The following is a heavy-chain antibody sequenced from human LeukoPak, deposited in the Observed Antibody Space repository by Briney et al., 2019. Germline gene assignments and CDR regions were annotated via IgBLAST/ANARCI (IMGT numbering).Heavy chain of an antibody. D-gene: IGHD4-23*01. J-gene: IGHJ4*02. V-gene: IGHV4-59*12. CDR3: ARGTTVEFFDY. CDR1: GGSISSYY. Sequence: SETLSLTCTVSGGSISSYYWSWIRQPPGKGLEWIGYIYYSGSTNYNPSLKSRVTISVDTSKNQFSLKLSSVTAADTAVYYCARGTTVEFFDYWGQGTLVTVSS. CDR2: IYYSGST.